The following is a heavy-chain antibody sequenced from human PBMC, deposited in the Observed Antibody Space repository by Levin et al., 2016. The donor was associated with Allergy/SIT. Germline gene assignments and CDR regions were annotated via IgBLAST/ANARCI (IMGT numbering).Heavy chain of an antibody. V-gene: IGHV4-4*07. CDR2: IYTSGST. CDR3: AGTAPSASFYYYAMDV. CDR1: GDSITSSY. J-gene: IGHJ6*02. D-gene: IGHD2-2*01. Sequence: SETLSLTCSVSGDSITSSYWSWIRQPAGKGLEWIGRIYTSGSTNYNPSLKSRVTMSVDTSKNQFSLKLSSVTAADTALYYCAGTAPSASFYYYAMDVWGQGTTVTVSS.